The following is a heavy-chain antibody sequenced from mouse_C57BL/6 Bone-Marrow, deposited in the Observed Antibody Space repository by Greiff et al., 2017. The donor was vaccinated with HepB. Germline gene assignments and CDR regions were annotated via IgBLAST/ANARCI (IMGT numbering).Heavy chain of an antibody. CDR3: AREGYYGSSYVDYFDY. CDR1: GYSFTDYN. Sequence: VQLKQSGPELVKPGASVKISCKASGYSFTDYNMNWVKQSNGKSLEWIGVINPNYGTTSYNQKFKGKATLTVDQSSSTAYMQLNSLTSEDSAVYYCAREGYYGSSYVDYFDYWGQGTTLTVYS. CDR2: INPNYGTT. J-gene: IGHJ2*01. D-gene: IGHD1-1*01. V-gene: IGHV1-39*01.